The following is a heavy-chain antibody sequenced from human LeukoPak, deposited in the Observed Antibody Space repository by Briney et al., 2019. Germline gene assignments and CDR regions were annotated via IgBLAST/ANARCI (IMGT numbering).Heavy chain of an antibody. CDR2: INPSGGST. D-gene: IGHD2-21*02. J-gene: IGHJ3*02. Sequence: ASVKVSCKASGYTFTSYYMHRVRQAPGQGLEWMGIINPSGGSTSYAQKFQGRVTMTRDTSTSTVYMELSSLRSEDTAVYYCARDLAYCGGDCSPDAFDIWGQGTMVTVSS. V-gene: IGHV1-46*01. CDR3: ARDLAYCGGDCSPDAFDI. CDR1: GYTFTSYY.